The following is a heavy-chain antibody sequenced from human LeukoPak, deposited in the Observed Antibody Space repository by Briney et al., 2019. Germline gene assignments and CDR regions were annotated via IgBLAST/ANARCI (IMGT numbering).Heavy chain of an antibody. CDR1: GGSISSYY. J-gene: IGHJ5*02. CDR3: ARAGSSSWYNLFDP. D-gene: IGHD6-13*01. CDR2: IYYSGST. Sequence: SETLSLTCTVSGGSISSYYWSWIRQPPGKGLEWIGYIYYSGSTNYNPSLKSRVTISVDTSKNQFSLKLSSVTAADTAVYYCARAGSSSWYNLFDPWGQGTLVTVSS. V-gene: IGHV4-59*01.